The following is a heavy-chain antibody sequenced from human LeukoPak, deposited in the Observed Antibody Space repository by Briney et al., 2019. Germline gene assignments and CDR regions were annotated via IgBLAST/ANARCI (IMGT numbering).Heavy chain of an antibody. CDR3: TTYGSGRKFDY. Sequence: PGGSHRLSCAASGFSFSDAWMSWVRQIPGKGLELVGRIESKTDGGTTDYAAPVKGRFTISRDDSTNTLYLQMNSLKSEDTAVYYCTTYGSGRKFDYWGQGILVTVSS. CDR2: IESKTDGGTT. V-gene: IGHV3-15*04. CDR1: GFSFSDAW. J-gene: IGHJ4*02. D-gene: IGHD3-10*01.